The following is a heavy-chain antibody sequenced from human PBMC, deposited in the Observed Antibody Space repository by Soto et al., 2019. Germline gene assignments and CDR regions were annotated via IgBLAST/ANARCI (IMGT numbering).Heavy chain of an antibody. Sequence: QVQLVESGGGVVQPGRSLRLSCAASGFTFSSYGMHWVRQAPGKGLEWVAVISYDGSNKYYADSVKGRFTISRDNSKNTLYLQMNSLRAEDTAVYYCAKVALISGLDYWGQGTLVTVSS. CDR2: ISYDGSNK. D-gene: IGHD6-19*01. J-gene: IGHJ4*02. CDR1: GFTFSSYG. CDR3: AKVALISGLDY. V-gene: IGHV3-30*18.